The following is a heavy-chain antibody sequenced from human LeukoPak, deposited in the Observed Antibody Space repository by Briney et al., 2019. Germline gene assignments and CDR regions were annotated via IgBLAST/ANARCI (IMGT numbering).Heavy chain of an antibody. V-gene: IGHV4-59*01. CDR1: GGSISNYY. D-gene: IGHD3-9*01. CDR2: IYYSGST. Sequence: SETLSLTCTVSGGSISNYYWSWIRQPPGKGLEWIGYIYYSGSTNYNPSLKSRVTISVDTSKNQFSLKLSSVTAADTAVYYCARGARYYDILTGKFDPWGQGTLVTVSS. CDR3: ARGARYYDILTGKFDP. J-gene: IGHJ5*02.